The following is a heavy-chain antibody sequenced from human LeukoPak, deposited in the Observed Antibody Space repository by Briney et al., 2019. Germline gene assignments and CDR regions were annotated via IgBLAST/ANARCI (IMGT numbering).Heavy chain of an antibody. CDR3: ARGKGGIAARGYFDY. J-gene: IGHJ4*02. D-gene: IGHD6-6*01. V-gene: IGHV4-34*01. Sequence: SETLSLTCAVYGGPFSGYYWSWIRQPPGKGLEWIGEINHSGSTNYNPSLKSRVTISVDTSKNQFSLKLSSVTAADTAVYYCARGKGGIAARGYFDYWGQGTLVTVSS. CDR1: GGPFSGYY. CDR2: INHSGST.